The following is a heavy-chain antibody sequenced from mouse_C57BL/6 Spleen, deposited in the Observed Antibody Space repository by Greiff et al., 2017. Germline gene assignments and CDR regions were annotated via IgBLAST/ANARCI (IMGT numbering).Heavy chain of an antibody. V-gene: IGHV1-39*01. Sequence: VHVKQSGPELVKPGASVKISCKASGYSFTDYNMNWVKQSNGKSLEWIGVINPNYGTTSYNQKFKGKATLTVDQSSSTAYMQLNSLTSEDSAVYYCANYVSSWYFDVWCTGTTVTVSS. J-gene: IGHJ1*03. CDR3: ANYVSSWYFDV. CDR2: INPNYGTT. CDR1: GYSFTDYN. D-gene: IGHD1-1*01.